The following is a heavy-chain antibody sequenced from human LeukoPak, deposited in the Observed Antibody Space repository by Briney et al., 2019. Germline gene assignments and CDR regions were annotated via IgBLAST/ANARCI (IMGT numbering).Heavy chain of an antibody. CDR3: ARGVGGSDGDRIAVAGTFFDY. Sequence: GGSLRLSCAASGFTFSSYGMHWVRQAPGKGLEWVAVIWYDGSNKYYADSVKGRFTISRDNSKNTLYLQMNSLRAEDTAVYYCARGVGGSDGDRIAVAGTFFDYWGQGTLVTVSS. J-gene: IGHJ4*02. D-gene: IGHD6-19*01. CDR1: GFTFSSYG. CDR2: IWYDGSNK. V-gene: IGHV3-33*01.